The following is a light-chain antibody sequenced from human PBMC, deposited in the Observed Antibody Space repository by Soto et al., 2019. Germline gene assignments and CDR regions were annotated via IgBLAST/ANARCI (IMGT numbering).Light chain of an antibody. V-gene: IGKV1-39*01. Sequence: PMTQSPSSLSASLGDRVTITCRASQNINSHLNWYQQKPGKAPKVLIYAASRLQSGVPSRFSGSGSGTEFTLTISSLEPEDFATYYCQQSHITTLFTFGKGTKLEIK. J-gene: IGKJ2*01. CDR2: AAS. CDR3: QQSHITTLFT. CDR1: QNINSH.